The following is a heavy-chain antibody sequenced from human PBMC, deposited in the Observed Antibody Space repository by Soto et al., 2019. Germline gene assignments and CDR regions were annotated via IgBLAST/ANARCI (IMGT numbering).Heavy chain of an antibody. CDR2: IYHSGGT. J-gene: IGHJ5*02. D-gene: IGHD3-10*01. Sequence: QLQLQESGSGLLKPSQTLSLTCAVSGGSINSGGDSWSWIRQPPGKGLEWIGYIYHSGGTYYNPSLKSRVIISIDRSTNQFSLKLTSVTAADTAVYCCARTAAGGWFDPWGQGTLVTVSS. CDR3: ARTAAGGWFDP. V-gene: IGHV4-30-2*01. CDR1: GGSINSGGDS.